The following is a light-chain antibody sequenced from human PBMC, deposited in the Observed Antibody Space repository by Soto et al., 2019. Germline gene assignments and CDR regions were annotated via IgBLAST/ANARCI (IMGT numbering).Light chain of an antibody. Sequence: AFTQSPASLSLSPGERASVSYSDSLNVNSYLAWYQQKPGQAPRLLIYDASNRAAGIPARFSGSGSGTDFPLTISSLGPGVLAIYYCQPRQSGPTISFGRGTRLEIK. CDR2: DAS. CDR3: QPRQSGPTIS. J-gene: IGKJ5*01. V-gene: IGKV3-11*01. CDR1: LNVNSY.